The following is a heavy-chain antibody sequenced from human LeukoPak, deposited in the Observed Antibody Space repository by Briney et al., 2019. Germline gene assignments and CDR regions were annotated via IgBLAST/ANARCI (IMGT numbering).Heavy chain of an antibody. CDR1: GYTFTGYY. Sequence: ASVKVSCKASGYTFTGYYMHWVRQAPGQGLEWMGWISAYNGNTNYAQKLQGRVTMTTDTSTSTAYMEVRSLRSDDPAVYYCARVTWDYYYMDVWGKGTTVTVSS. CDR2: ISAYNGNT. CDR3: ARVTWDYYYMDV. V-gene: IGHV1-18*04. J-gene: IGHJ6*03. D-gene: IGHD3-16*01.